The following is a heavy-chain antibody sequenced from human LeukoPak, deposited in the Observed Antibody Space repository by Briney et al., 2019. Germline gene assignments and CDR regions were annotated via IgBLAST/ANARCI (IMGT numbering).Heavy chain of an antibody. CDR1: GYTFTSYG. D-gene: IGHD1-26*01. CDR2: ISAYNGNT. V-gene: IGHV1-18*01. J-gene: IGHJ4*02. Sequence: ASVKVSCKASGYTFTSYGISWVRQAPGQGLEWMGWISAYNGNTNYAQKLQGRVTMTTDTSTSTAYMELRSLRSDDTAVYYCARVSPPSLVGATKGGVDYWGQGTLVTVSS. CDR3: ARVSPPSLVGATKGGVDY.